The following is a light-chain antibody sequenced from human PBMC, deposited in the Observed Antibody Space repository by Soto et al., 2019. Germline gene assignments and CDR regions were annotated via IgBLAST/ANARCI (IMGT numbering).Light chain of an antibody. J-gene: IGLJ3*02. Sequence: NFMLTQPHSVSESPGKTVTISCTGSSGSLASNFVQWFQQRPGSAPTTVIYENNQRPSGVPGRFSGSIDSSSNSASLTISGLKTEDEADYYCQSYHSGNPGWVFGGGPKLTVL. CDR3: QSYHSGNPGWV. CDR1: SGSLASNF. V-gene: IGLV6-57*02. CDR2: ENN.